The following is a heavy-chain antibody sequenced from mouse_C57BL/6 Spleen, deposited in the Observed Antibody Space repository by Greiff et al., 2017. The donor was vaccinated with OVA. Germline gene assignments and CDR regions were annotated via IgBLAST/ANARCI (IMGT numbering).Heavy chain of an antibody. CDR2: IDPYDSYT. V-gene: IGHV1-50*01. CDR1: GYTFTSYW. D-gene: IGHD3-2*02. CDR3: AGGWTAQAFAY. J-gene: IGHJ3*01. Sequence: QVQLQQSGAELVKPGASVKLSCKASGYTFTSYWMQWVKQRPGQGLEWIGEIDPYDSYTNYNQKFKGKATLTVDTSSSTAYMQLSSLTSEDSAVYCGAGGWTAQAFAYWGQGTLVTVSA.